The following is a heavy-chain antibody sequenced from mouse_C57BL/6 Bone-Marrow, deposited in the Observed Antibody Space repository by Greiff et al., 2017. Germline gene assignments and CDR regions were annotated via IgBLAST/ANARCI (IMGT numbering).Heavy chain of an antibody. V-gene: IGHV1-69*01. CDR1: GYTFTSYW. Sequence: QVQLQQPGAELVMPGASVKLSCKASGYTFTSYWMHWVKQRPGQGLEWIGEIDPSDSYTNYNQKFKGKSTLTVDKSSSTAYMQLSSLTSEDSAVYYGARGCYYGNFLFDYWGQGTTLTVSS. D-gene: IGHD2-1*01. J-gene: IGHJ2*01. CDR2: IDPSDSYT. CDR3: ARGCYYGNFLFDY.